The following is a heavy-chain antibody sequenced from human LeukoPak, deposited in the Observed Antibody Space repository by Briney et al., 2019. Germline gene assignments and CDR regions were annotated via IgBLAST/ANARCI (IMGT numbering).Heavy chain of an antibody. J-gene: IGHJ6*04. D-gene: IGHD3-10*01. CDR2: ISSSSSYI. V-gene: IGHV3-21*01. CDR1: GFTFSSYS. Sequence: GGSLRLSCAASGFTFSSYSMNWVRQAPGKGLEGVSSISSSSSYIYYADSVKGRFTISRDNAKNSLYLQMNSLRAEDTAVYYCARDPSYGSGRYYEAGGRYYYGMDVWGKGTTVTVSS. CDR3: ARDPSYGSGRYYEAGGRYYYGMDV.